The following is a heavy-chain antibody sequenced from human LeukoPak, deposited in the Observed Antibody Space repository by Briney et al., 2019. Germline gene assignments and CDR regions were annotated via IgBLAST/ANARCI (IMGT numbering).Heavy chain of an antibody. CDR1: GFTLSDYY. V-gene: IGHV3-11*01. CDR2: ISGSGSTI. CDR3: ARDPSGMDV. Sequence: GGSLRLSCAASGFTLSDYYTTWIRQAPGKGLEWISHISGSGSTINYADSVKGRFTISRDNAKKSLYLQMNSLRAEDTAVYYCARDPSGMDVWGQGTTDTVSS. J-gene: IGHJ6*02.